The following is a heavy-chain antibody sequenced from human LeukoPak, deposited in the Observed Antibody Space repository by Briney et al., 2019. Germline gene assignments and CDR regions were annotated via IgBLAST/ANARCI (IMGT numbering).Heavy chain of an antibody. CDR2: ISADNGDT. D-gene: IGHD3-22*01. V-gene: IGHV1-18*01. CDR3: VRDSVVVVTAIFDY. Sequence: ASVEVSCKASGYSFTSYGISWVRQAPGQGLEWMGWISADNGDTNYAQKFQGRVSMTTDTSTSTAYMELRSLRSDDTAIYYCVRDSVVVVTAIFDYWGQGSLVTVSS. J-gene: IGHJ4*02. CDR1: GYSFTSYG.